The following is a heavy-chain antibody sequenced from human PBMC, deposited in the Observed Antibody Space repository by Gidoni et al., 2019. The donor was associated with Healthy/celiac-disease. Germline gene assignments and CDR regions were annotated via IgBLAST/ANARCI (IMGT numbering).Heavy chain of an antibody. CDR3: ARDPWGESYYYGSGSPRGRYNWFDP. V-gene: IGHV1-69*01. CDR2: IIPIFGTA. CDR1: GGTFSSYA. J-gene: IGHJ5*02. D-gene: IGHD3-10*01. Sequence: QVQLVQSGAEVKKPGSSVKVSCKASGGTFSSYAISWVRQAPGQGLEWMGGIIPIFGTANYAQKFQGRVTITADESTSTAYMELSSLRSEDTAVYYCARDPWGESYYYGSGSPRGRYNWFDPWGQGTLVTVSS.